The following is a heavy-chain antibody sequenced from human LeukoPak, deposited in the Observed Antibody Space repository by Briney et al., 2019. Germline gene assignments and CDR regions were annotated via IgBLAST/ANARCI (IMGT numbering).Heavy chain of an antibody. J-gene: IGHJ6*03. CDR1: GYTFTSYG. V-gene: IGHV1-18*01. D-gene: IGHD6-13*01. Sequence: SVKVSCKASGYTFTSYGISWVRQAPGQGLEWMGWISAYNGNTNYAQELQGRVTMTTDTSTSTAYMELRSLRSDDTAVYYCARVPLKRLDSSSWYDYMDVWGKGTTVTVSS. CDR3: ARVPLKRLDSSSWYDYMDV. CDR2: ISAYNGNT.